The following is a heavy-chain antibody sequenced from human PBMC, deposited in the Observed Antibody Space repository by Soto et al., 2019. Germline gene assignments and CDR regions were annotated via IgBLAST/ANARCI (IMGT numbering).Heavy chain of an antibody. CDR1: GFTFSSYA. Sequence: QVQLVESGGGVVQPGRSLRLSCAASGFTFSSYAMHWVRQAPGKGLEWVAVISYDGSDKYYADSVQGRFPISRDNSKNTLNLQMNSLRAYDTSGYYCSKSLGELSPESYDYWGQGTLITGSS. CDR2: ISYDGSDK. J-gene: IGHJ4*02. V-gene: IGHV3-30*18. D-gene: IGHD3-16*02. CDR3: SKSLGELSPESYDY.